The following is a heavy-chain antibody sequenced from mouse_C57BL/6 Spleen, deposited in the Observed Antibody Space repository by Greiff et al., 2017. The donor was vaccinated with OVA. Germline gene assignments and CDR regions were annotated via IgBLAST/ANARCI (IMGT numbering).Heavy chain of an antibody. Sequence: QVHVKQPGAELVKPGASVKLSCKASGYTFTSYWMHWVKQRPGQGLEWIGMIHPNSGSTNYNEKFKSKATLTVDKSSSTAYMQLSSLTSEDSAVYYCARKGFITTVVALDYWGQGTTLTVSS. V-gene: IGHV1-64*01. J-gene: IGHJ2*01. CDR3: ARKGFITTVVALDY. D-gene: IGHD1-1*01. CDR2: IHPNSGST. CDR1: GYTFTSYW.